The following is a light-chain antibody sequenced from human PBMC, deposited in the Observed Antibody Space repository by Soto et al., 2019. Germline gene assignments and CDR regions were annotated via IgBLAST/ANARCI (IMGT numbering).Light chain of an antibody. V-gene: IGLV2-14*01. J-gene: IGLJ1*01. Sequence: QSALTQPDSVSGSPGQSITISCTGTSGDVGAYNSVSWYQQHPGKAPKLMIYDVTNRPSGVSNRFSGSKSGNTASLTISGLQVGDEADYYCSSYTSGTTLYVFGTGTKVTVL. CDR2: DVT. CDR1: SGDVGAYNS. CDR3: SSYTSGTTLYV.